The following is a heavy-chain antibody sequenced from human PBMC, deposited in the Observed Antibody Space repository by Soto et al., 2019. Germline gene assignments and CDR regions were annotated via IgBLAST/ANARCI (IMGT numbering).Heavy chain of an antibody. CDR1: GGSFSGYY. D-gene: IGHD1-20*01. Sequence: PSETLSLTCAVYGGSFSGYYWSWIRQPPGKGLEWIGEINHSGSTKHNPSLKSRITISVDTAKNQFSLKLNSVTAADTAVYYCARSESNWNVAVFWSRGTLVTVSS. V-gene: IGHV4-34*01. CDR3: ARSESNWNVAVF. CDR2: INHSGST. J-gene: IGHJ4*02.